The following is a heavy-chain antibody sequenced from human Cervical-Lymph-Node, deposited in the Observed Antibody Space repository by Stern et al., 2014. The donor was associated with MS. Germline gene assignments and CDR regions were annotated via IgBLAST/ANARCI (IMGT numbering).Heavy chain of an antibody. CDR3: ARDGDFDYSFGMDV. D-gene: IGHD2-21*02. CDR1: GGTFSNYA. Sequence: QDQLVQSGAEVKKPGSSVKVSCKASGGTFSNYAITWVRQAPGQGLEWMGAIIPLFGTANYAKRFQGRVTITADRSTNTSYMELSSLTSEDTAVYFCARDGDFDYSFGMDVWGQGTTVTVSS. CDR2: IIPLFGTA. V-gene: IGHV1-69*14. J-gene: IGHJ6*02.